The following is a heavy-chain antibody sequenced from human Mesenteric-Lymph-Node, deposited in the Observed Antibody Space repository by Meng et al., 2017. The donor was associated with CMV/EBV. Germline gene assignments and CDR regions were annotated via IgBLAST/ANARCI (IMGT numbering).Heavy chain of an antibody. D-gene: IGHD3-16*01. CDR3: EGQRGSSPFGF. J-gene: IGHJ4*02. CDR1: GFTFSTYW. Sequence: GGSLRLSCAASGFTFSTYWKAWVRQAPGKGLEWVACINEHGSEKYYVDSVKGRFTVSRDNAKNSLHLQMDSLRGDDTAVYYCEGQRGSSPFGFWGQGTLVTVSS. CDR2: INEHGSEK. V-gene: IGHV3-7*01.